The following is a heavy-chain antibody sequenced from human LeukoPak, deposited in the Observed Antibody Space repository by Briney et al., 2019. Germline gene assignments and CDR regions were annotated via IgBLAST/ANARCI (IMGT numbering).Heavy chain of an antibody. D-gene: IGHD6-13*01. CDR1: GFTVSSNY. V-gene: IGHV3-11*04. CDR2: ISSSGSTI. Sequence: GGSLRLSCAASGFTVSSNYMSWIRQAPGKGLEWVSYISSSGSTIYYADSVKGRFTISRDNAKNSLYLQMNSLRAEDTAVYYCARGRQYIAAAGGPDYWGQGTLVTVSS. CDR3: ARGRQYIAAAGGPDY. J-gene: IGHJ4*02.